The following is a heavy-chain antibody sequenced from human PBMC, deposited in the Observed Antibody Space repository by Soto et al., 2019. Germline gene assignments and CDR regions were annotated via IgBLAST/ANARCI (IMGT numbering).Heavy chain of an antibody. J-gene: IGHJ6*02. Sequence: QVQLVQSGAEVKNPGSSVKVSCKTSGFTFNVYGINWVRQAPGQGLEWMGGLIPIYDAPNYAQKFQGRVSITADKSTATVYLELNGLSSEDTAVYFCARVRDPHLDHYGLDVWGQGATVTVAS. CDR2: LIPIYDAP. CDR1: GFTFNVYG. D-gene: IGHD3-10*01. V-gene: IGHV1-69*06. CDR3: ARVRDPHLDHYGLDV.